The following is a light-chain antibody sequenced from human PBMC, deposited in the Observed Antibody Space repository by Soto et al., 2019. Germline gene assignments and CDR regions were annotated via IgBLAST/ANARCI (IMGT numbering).Light chain of an antibody. J-gene: IGKJ3*01. V-gene: IGKV3-15*01. Sequence: EIVMTQSPATLSVSPGERVTLSCRASESISRNLAWYQQKPGQAPRLLIYGASSRDTGVPARFSGGGSGTEFTLTISCLQSEDSAVYFCQQYMNWPPLTFGPGTKVDV. CDR3: QQYMNWPPLT. CDR1: ESISRN. CDR2: GAS.